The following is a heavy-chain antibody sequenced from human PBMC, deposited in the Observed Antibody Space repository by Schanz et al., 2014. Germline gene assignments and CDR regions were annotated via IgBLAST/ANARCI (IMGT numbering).Heavy chain of an antibody. D-gene: IGHD1-26*01. CDR2: INSVGSNT. Sequence: EVQLLESGGGLVQPGGSLRLSCAASGFTFSSYAMSWVRQDPGKGLVWVARINSVGSNTDYADSVTGRFTISRDNAKNTLYLQMNSLRAEDTAVYFCARGGSGSHYRLDYWGQGTLVTVSS. CDR1: GFTFSSYA. CDR3: ARGGSGSHYRLDY. J-gene: IGHJ4*02. V-gene: IGHV3-23*01.